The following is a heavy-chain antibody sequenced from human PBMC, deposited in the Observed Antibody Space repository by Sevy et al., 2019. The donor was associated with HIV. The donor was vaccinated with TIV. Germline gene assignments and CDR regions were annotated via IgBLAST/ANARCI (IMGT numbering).Heavy chain of an antibody. CDR3: ATTKDYYESSGCPFDY. J-gene: IGHJ4*02. Sequence: ASVKVSCKVSGYTLNQLSMHWVRQAPGKGLEWMGSFDPEDGERFYSQKFQGRVTMTEDTSTDTAYMELSSLRSEDTAVYYCATTKDYYESSGCPFDYWGQRTLVTVSS. CDR2: FDPEDGER. V-gene: IGHV1-24*01. CDR1: GYTLNQLS. D-gene: IGHD3-22*01.